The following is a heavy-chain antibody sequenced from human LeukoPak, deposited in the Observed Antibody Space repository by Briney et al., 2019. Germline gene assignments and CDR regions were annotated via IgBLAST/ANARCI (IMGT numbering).Heavy chain of an antibody. CDR1: GGSFSGYY. Sequence: SETLSLTCAVYGGSFSGYYWSWIRQPPGKGLEWIGYFYYTGSTTYNPSLKSRVTISVDTSKNQFSLKLSSVTAADTAVYYCARDDPGRGAFDIWGQGTTVTVSS. J-gene: IGHJ3*02. CDR3: ARDDPGRGAFDI. V-gene: IGHV4-59*01. CDR2: FYYTGST.